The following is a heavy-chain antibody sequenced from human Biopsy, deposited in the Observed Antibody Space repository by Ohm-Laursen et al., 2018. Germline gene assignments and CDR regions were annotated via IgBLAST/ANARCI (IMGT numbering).Heavy chain of an antibody. J-gene: IGHJ3*01. Sequence: GTLSLTWPVYNVSFSSFYWSWIRQPAGKGLEWIGRIYPGGSTNFNPSLKSRVTMSVDTSKKQLSLRLRSVTAADTAMYYCASVVLGPTNDAFDLWGQGTMVVVSS. D-gene: IGHD3-22*01. V-gene: IGHV4-4*07. CDR2: IYPGGST. CDR1: NVSFSSFY. CDR3: ASVVLGPTNDAFDL.